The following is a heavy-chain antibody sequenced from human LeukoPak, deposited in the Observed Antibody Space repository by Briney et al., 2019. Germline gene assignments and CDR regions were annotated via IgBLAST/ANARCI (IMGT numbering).Heavy chain of an antibody. CDR2: INHSGST. CDR3: ARAGNSSSLDY. J-gene: IGHJ4*02. CDR1: GGSFSGYY. Sequence: ETLSLTCAVYGGSFSGYYWSWIRQPPGKGLEWIGEINHSGSTNYNPSLKSRVTISVDTSKNQFSLKLSSVTAADTAVYYCARAGNSSSLDYWGQGTLVTVSS. V-gene: IGHV4-34*01. D-gene: IGHD6-6*01.